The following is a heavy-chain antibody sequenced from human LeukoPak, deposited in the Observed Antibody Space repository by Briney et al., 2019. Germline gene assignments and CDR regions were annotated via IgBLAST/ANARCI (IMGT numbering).Heavy chain of an antibody. D-gene: IGHD5-12*01. J-gene: IGHJ6*02. Sequence: GGSLRLSCAASGFTFSSYAMSWVRQAPGKGLEWVSAISGSGGSTYYADSVKGRFTISRDNSKNTLYLQMNSLRAEDTVVYYCAKDLAGGIVATIPPEYYYGMDVWGQGTTVTVSS. V-gene: IGHV3-23*01. CDR2: ISGSGGST. CDR1: GFTFSSYA. CDR3: AKDLAGGIVATIPPEYYYGMDV.